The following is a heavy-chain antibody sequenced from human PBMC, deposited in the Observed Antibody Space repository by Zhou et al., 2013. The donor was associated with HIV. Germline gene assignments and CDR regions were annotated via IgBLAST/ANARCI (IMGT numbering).Heavy chain of an antibody. D-gene: IGHD4-4*01. V-gene: IGHV1-18*04. J-gene: IGHJ6*03. CDR3: ARAYSTAWYGGGFYYMDV. CDR1: GYTFTGYY. CDR2: ISGYSGNT. Sequence: QVQLVQSGAEVKKPGASVKVSCKASGYTFTGYYMHWVRQAPGQGLEWMGWISGYSGNTNHAQKLQGRFTVTTDTSTSTAYMELRSLASDDTAVYYCARAYSTAWYGGGFYYMDVWGKGPRSPSP.